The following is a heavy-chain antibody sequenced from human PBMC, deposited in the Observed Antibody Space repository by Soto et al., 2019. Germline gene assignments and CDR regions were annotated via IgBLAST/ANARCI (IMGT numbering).Heavy chain of an antibody. D-gene: IGHD2-15*01. V-gene: IGHV4-34*01. CDR2: INHSGST. CDR1: GGSFSCYY. Sequence: SETLSLTCAVYGGSFSCYYWSWIRQPPGKGLEWIGEINHSGSTNYNPSLKSRVTISVDRSKNEFSLKVKSVTAADTAVYYCGCRVEDISYDYYGMDVWGQGTTVTVSS. CDR3: GCRVEDISYDYYGMDV. J-gene: IGHJ6*02.